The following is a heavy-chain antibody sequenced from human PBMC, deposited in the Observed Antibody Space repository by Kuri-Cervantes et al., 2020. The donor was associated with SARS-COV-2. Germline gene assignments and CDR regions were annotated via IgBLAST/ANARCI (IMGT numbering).Heavy chain of an antibody. D-gene: IGHD3-9*01. J-gene: IGHJ6*02. CDR3: ASGYILTGYYMAHYYYYGMDV. V-gene: IGHV1-8*01. CDR2: MNPNSGNT. Sequence: ASVKVSCKASGYTFTSYDINWVRQATGQGLEWMGWMNPNSGNTGYAQKFQGRVTMTRNTSISTAYMELGSLRSEDTAVYYCASGYILTGYYMAHYYYYGMDVWGQGTTVTVSS. CDR1: GYTFTSYD.